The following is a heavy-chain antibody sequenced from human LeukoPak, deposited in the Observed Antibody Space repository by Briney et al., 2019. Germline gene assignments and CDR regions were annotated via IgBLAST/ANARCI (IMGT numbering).Heavy chain of an antibody. V-gene: IGHV3-48*01. CDR3: ARESHDYYDSKVGAFDI. D-gene: IGHD3-22*01. Sequence: GGSLRLSCAASGFTFSNSGMNWVRQAPGKGLEWLSYISSVTNTIYYADSVKGRFTISRDNAKNSLYLQMNSLRAEDTAVYYCARESHDYYDSKVGAFDIWGQGTMVTVSS. CDR2: ISSVTNTI. CDR1: GFTFSNSG. J-gene: IGHJ3*02.